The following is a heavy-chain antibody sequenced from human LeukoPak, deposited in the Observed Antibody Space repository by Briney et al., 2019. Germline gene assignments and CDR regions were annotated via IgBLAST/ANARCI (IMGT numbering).Heavy chain of an antibody. CDR1: GFIFSSYR. J-gene: IGHJ4*02. D-gene: IGHD6-19*01. V-gene: IGHV3-7*01. CDR3: ARDDLAVAGTANYFDY. CDR2: IKQDGSEK. Sequence: TGGSLTLSCAASGFIFSSYRMRWLRQAPGKGLEWVANIKQDGSEKYYVDPVKGRFTISRDNAKNSLYLQMNSLRAEDTAVYYCARDDLAVAGTANYFDYWGQGTLVTVSS.